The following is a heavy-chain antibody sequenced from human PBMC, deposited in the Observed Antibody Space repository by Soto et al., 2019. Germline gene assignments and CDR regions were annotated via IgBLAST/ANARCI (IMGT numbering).Heavy chain of an antibody. V-gene: IGHV1-69*01. D-gene: IGHD6-19*01. Sequence: KVSCKASGGTCSSYAISWVRQARGQGLEWMGGIIPIFGTANYAQKFQGRVTITADESTSTAYMELSSLRSEDTAVYYCAGPGYSSGYGNYYYYGMDVWGQGTTVTVSS. CDR1: GGTCSSYA. J-gene: IGHJ6*02. CDR2: IIPIFGTA. CDR3: AGPGYSSGYGNYYYYGMDV.